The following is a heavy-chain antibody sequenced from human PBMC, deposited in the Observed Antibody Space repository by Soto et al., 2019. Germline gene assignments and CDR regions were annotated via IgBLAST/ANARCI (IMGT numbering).Heavy chain of an antibody. CDR2: ITGSGDLT. Sequence: GGALRLSCAASGFPFSSFAMSWVRQAPGKGLEWVSTITGSGDLTYYADSVKGRFTISRDNSKNTLYLQMNSLRAEDTAVYSCAKIMLTVTTAAFDIWGQGTMVTVSS. D-gene: IGHD4-17*01. V-gene: IGHV3-23*01. CDR1: GFPFSSFA. CDR3: AKIMLTVTTAAFDI. J-gene: IGHJ3*02.